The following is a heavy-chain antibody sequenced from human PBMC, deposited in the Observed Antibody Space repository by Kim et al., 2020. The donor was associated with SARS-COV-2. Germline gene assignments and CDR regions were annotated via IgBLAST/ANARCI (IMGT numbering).Heavy chain of an antibody. CDR3: ARGAAAAGTVPFDY. J-gene: IGHJ4*02. D-gene: IGHD6-13*01. Sequence: SETLSLTCAVSGGSISSGGYSWSWIRQPPGKGLEWIGYIYHSGSTYYNPSLKSRVTISVDRSKNQFSLKLSSVTAADTAVYYCARGAAAAGTVPFDYWGQGTLVTVSS. CDR2: IYHSGST. V-gene: IGHV4-30-2*01. CDR1: GGSISSGGYS.